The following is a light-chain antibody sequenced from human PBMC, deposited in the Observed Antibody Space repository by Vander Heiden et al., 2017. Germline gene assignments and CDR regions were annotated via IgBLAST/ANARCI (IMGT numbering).Light chain of an antibody. CDR2: QDS. Sequence: SYELTQPPSVSVSPGQTASITCSGDNLGDKYACWYQQKPGQSPVLVIDQDSKRASGIPERFSGSNSGNTATLTISGTQAMDEADYYCQAWDSSTVVFGGGTKLTVL. V-gene: IGLV3-1*01. CDR3: QAWDSSTVV. J-gene: IGLJ2*01. CDR1: NLGDKY.